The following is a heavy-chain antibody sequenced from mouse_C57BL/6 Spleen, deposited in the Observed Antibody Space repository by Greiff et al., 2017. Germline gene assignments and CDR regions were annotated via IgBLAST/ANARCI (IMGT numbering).Heavy chain of an antibody. CDR1: GYTFTDYY. Sequence: VQLQQSGPELVKPGASVKMSCKASGYTFTDYYMHWVKQSPGKSLEWIGYINPNNGGTSYNQKFKGKATLTVNKSSSTAYMELRGLTSEDSAVYYCAKGLPFDYWGQGTTVTVSS. V-gene: IGHV1-22*01. CDR3: AKGLPFDY. CDR2: INPNNGGT. J-gene: IGHJ2*01. D-gene: IGHD2-10*01.